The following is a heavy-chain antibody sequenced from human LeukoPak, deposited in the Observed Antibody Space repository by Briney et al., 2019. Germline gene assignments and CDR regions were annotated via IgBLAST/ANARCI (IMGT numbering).Heavy chain of an antibody. CDR2: INPSGGST. CDR1: GYTFTSYY. CDR3: ARSMATNPFDY. J-gene: IGHJ4*02. Sequence: ASVKVSCKASGYTFTSYYMHWVRQAPGQGLEWMGIINPSGGSTSYAQKFQGRVTITADESTSTAYMELSSLRSEDTAVYYCARSMATNPFDYWGQGTLVTVSS. D-gene: IGHD5-24*01. V-gene: IGHV1-46*01.